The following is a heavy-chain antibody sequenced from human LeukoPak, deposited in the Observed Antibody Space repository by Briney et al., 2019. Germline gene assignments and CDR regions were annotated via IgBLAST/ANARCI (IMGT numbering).Heavy chain of an antibody. Sequence: GGSLRLSCAASGFTFSSYGMHWVRKSPGKGLEWVAVIWYDGSNKYYADSVKGRFTISRDNSKNTLYLQMNSLRAEDTAVYYCAKDRGYCTNGVCLEYYFDYWGQGTLVTVSS. J-gene: IGHJ4*02. D-gene: IGHD2-8*01. CDR2: IWYDGSNK. CDR3: AKDRGYCTNGVCLEYYFDY. V-gene: IGHV3-33*06. CDR1: GFTFSSYG.